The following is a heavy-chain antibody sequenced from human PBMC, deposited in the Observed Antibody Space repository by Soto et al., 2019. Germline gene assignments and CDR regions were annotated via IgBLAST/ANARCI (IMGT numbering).Heavy chain of an antibody. CDR3: ARDVKGSSSWYDGDAFDF. CDR1: GGTFSSYA. V-gene: IGHV1-69*13. CDR2: IIPIFGTA. Sequence: SVKVSCKASGGTFSSYAISWVRQAPGQGLEWMGGIIPIFGTANYAQKFQGRVTITADESTSTAYMELSSLRSEDTAVYYCARDVKGSSSWYDGDAFDFWGRGTMVTVSS. J-gene: IGHJ3*01. D-gene: IGHD6-13*01.